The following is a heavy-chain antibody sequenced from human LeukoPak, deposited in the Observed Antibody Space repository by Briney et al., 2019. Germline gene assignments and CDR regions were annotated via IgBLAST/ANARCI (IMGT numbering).Heavy chain of an antibody. J-gene: IGHJ3*02. V-gene: IGHV3-21*01. CDR2: ISSSSSYI. CDR3: ARGRIAAAGPNAFDI. CDR1: GFTFSSYS. D-gene: IGHD6-13*01. Sequence: GGSLRLSCAASGFTFSSYSMNWVRQAPGKGLEWVSSISSSSSYIYYADSVKGRFTISRDNAKNSLYLQMNSLRAEDTAVYYCARGRIAAAGPNAFDIWGQGTMVTVSS.